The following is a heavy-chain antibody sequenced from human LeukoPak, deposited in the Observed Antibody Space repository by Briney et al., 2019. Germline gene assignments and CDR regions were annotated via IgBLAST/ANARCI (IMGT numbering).Heavy chain of an antibody. Sequence: ASVKVSCKASEYTFTAYYMHWVRQAPGQGLEWMGWITPNSGGTKYAQRFQGRVTMTRDTSISTAYMELSGLRSDDTAVYYCARGFRLSAIEDWFDPWGQGTLVTVSS. J-gene: IGHJ5*02. D-gene: IGHD2-2*02. CDR1: EYTFTAYY. CDR3: ARGFRLSAIEDWFDP. CDR2: ITPNSGGT. V-gene: IGHV1-2*02.